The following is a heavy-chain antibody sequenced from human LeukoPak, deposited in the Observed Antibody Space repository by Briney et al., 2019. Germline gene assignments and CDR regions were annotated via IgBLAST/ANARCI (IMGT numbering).Heavy chain of an antibody. V-gene: IGHV3-23*01. D-gene: IGHD3-10*02. CDR1: GFTFSSYA. Sequence: PGGSLRLSCAASGFTFSSYAMSWVRQAPGKGLEWVSAISGSGDSTYYAGSVKGRFTVSRDNSKNTLYLQMNRLRAEDTALYFCAKYVTDPPYFDYWGQGTLVTVSS. CDR3: AKYVTDPPYFDY. J-gene: IGHJ4*02. CDR2: ISGSGDST.